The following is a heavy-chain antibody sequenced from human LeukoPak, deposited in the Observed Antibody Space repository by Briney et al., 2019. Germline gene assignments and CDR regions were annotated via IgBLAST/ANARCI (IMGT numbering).Heavy chain of an antibody. J-gene: IGHJ3*02. CDR3: TRGAPVGSKTFDI. CDR1: GFTVDSNY. Sequence: PGGSLRLSCAASGFTVDSNYLSWVRQAPGKGLEWVANINQDGSDKYYVDSVKGRFTISRDSAKNSLYLQMISLRAEDTAVYYCTRGAPVGSKTFDIWGQGTMVTVS. D-gene: IGHD1-26*01. CDR2: INQDGSDK. V-gene: IGHV3-7*03.